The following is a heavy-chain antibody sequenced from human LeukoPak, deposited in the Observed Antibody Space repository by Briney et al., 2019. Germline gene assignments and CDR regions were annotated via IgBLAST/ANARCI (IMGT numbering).Heavy chain of an antibody. CDR2: INHSGST. J-gene: IGHJ4*02. D-gene: IGHD3-22*01. V-gene: IGHV4-34*01. CDR3: ARGPSYDSSGYDYYFDY. CDR1: GGSFSGYY. Sequence: SETLSLTCAVYGGSFSGYYWSWIRQPPGKGLEWIGEINHSGSTNYNPSLKSRVTISVDTSKNQFSLKLSSVTAADTAVYYCARGPSYDSSGYDYYFDYWGQRTLVTVSS.